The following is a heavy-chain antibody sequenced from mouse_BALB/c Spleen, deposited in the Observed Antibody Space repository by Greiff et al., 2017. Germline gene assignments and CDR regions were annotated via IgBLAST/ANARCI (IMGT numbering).Heavy chain of an antibody. D-gene: IGHD1-1*01. CDR3: ARNYYYGSSYFDV. CDR1: GDSITSGY. V-gene: IGHV3-8*02. J-gene: IGHJ1*01. CDR2: ISYSGST. Sequence: DVKLEESGPSLVKPSQTLSLTCSVTGDSITSGYWNWIRKFPGNKLEYMGYISYSGSTYYNPSLKSRISITRDTSKNQYYLQLNSVTTEDTATYYCARNYYYGSSYFDVWGAGTTVTVSS.